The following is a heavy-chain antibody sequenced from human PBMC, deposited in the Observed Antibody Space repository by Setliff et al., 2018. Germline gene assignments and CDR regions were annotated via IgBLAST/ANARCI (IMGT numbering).Heavy chain of an antibody. J-gene: IGHJ6*02. D-gene: IGHD3-10*01. CDR3: ARDLPRGGYYYYGMDV. CDR2: INAGNGNT. Sequence: ASVKVSCKASGYTFTSYALHWVRQAPGQSLEWMGWINAGNGNTKYSQKFQGRVTITADESTSTAYMELSSLRSEGTAVYYCARDLPRGGYYYYGMDVWGQGTTVTVSS. V-gene: IGHV1-3*01. CDR1: GYTFTSYA.